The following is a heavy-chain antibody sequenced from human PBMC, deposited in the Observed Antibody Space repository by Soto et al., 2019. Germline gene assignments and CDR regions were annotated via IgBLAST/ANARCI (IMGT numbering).Heavy chain of an antibody. Sequence: GGSLRLSCAASGFTFSSYAMSWVRQAPGKGLEWVSAISGSGGSTYYADSVKGRFTISRDNSKNTLYLQMNSLRAEDTAVYYCAKTTAGAAAGRSSHFDYWGQGTLVTVSS. D-gene: IGHD6-13*01. CDR3: AKTTAGAAAGRSSHFDY. CDR2: ISGSGGST. CDR1: GFTFSSYA. J-gene: IGHJ4*02. V-gene: IGHV3-23*01.